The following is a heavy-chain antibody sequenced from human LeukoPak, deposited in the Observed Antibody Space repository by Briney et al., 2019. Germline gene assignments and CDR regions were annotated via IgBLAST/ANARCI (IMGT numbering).Heavy chain of an antibody. J-gene: IGHJ5*02. CDR1: GFTFSSYG. CDR3: AKLVDTAMSPFDP. V-gene: IGHV3-30*02. D-gene: IGHD5-18*01. Sequence: PGGSLRLSCAASGFTFSSYGMHWVRQAPGKGLEWVAFIRYDGSNKYYADSVKGRFTISRDNSKNTLYLQMNSLRAEDTAVYYCAKLVDTAMSPFDPWGQGTLVTVSS. CDR2: IRYDGSNK.